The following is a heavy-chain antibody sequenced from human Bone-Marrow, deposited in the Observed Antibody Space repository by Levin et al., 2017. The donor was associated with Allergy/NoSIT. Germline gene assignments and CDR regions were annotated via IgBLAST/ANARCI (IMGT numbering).Heavy chain of an antibody. CDR2: MYYSRST. J-gene: IGHJ2*01. Sequence: SETLSLSCTVSGGTITSSSYYWGWIRQPPGMGLQWIGSMYYSRSTYYNPSLKSRVTMSVDTSKNQFSLKLTSVTAADTAVYYGVRPINWAAGDWYFDLWGRGTLVTVSS. V-gene: IGHV4-39*01. CDR3: VRPINWAAGDWYFDL. CDR1: GGTITSSSYY. D-gene: IGHD7-27*01.